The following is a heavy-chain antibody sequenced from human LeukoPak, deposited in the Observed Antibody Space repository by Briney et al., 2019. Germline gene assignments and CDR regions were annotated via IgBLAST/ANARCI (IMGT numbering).Heavy chain of an antibody. CDR1: GFSFGEYA. V-gene: IGHV3-49*04. CDR3: TRGPVGGATPKKYYYMDV. CDR2: IRSKAYGGTT. J-gene: IGHJ6*03. D-gene: IGHD1-26*01. Sequence: PGGSLRLSCTTSGFSFGEYALTWVRQAPGKGLEWVGFIRSKAYGGTTENAASVRGRFTISRDDSKSIAYLQMNSLKTEGTAMYYCTRGPVGGATPKKYYYMDVWGKGTTVTISS.